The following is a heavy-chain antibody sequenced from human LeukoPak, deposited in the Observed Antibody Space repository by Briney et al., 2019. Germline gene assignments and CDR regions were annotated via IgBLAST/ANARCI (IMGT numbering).Heavy chain of an antibody. J-gene: IGHJ4*02. CDR1: GFTFSSYG. Sequence: GRSLRLSCAASGFTFSSYGMHWVRQAPGKGLEWVAVISYDGSNTYYADSVNGRFTIYRDNSKNPLYLQMNSLRAEDTAVYYCAKDRGYYDSSGYSDYWGQGTLVTVSS. V-gene: IGHV3-30*18. CDR3: AKDRGYYDSSGYSDY. D-gene: IGHD3-22*01. CDR2: ISYDGSNT.